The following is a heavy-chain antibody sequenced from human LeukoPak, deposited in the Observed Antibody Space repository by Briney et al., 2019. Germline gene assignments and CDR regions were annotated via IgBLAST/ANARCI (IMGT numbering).Heavy chain of an antibody. D-gene: IGHD3-3*01. CDR2: IKLDENTA. CDR3: ARDRPFWS. J-gene: IGHJ4*02. Sequence: PGGSLRPSCAASGLSSTIYWMHWVRQVPGKGLVWVSRIKLDENTAYYADFVKGRFTISRDDAKTTVYLQMNSLRAEDSAVYYCARDRPFWSWGQGTLVTVSS. V-gene: IGHV3-74*01. CDR1: GLSSTIYW.